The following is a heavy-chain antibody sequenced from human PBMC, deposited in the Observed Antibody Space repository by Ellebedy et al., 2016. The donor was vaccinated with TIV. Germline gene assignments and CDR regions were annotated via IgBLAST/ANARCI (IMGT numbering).Heavy chain of an antibody. CDR3: ATDGSYGDYRSPTHAFVM. CDR1: GFSFRSYW. D-gene: IGHD4-17*01. J-gene: IGHJ3*02. V-gene: IGHV3-7*01. CDR2: INQGGSEK. Sequence: GGSLRLSCAASGFSFRSYWMSWLRQAPGKGLEWVANINQGGSEKYYVDSVKGRFTISRDNAKNSLYLQMNSLRGEDTAVYYCATDGSYGDYRSPTHAFVMWGQGTLVTVSS.